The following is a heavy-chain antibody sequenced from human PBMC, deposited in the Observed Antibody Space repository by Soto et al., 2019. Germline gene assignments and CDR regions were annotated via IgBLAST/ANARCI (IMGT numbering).Heavy chain of an antibody. V-gene: IGHV4-39*01. CDR1: GGSISSSNYY. CDR2: MYSTGNT. J-gene: IGHJ4*02. CDR3: ARHGIAVAGTSF. D-gene: IGHD6-19*01. Sequence: QLQLQESGPGLVKPSETLSLTCTVSGGSISSSNYYWGWIRQPPGKGLEWIGSMYSTGNTYYNPSLKSRXXIXVXTSKNQFSLKLTSVTAADTAVYYCARHGIAVAGTSFWGQGTLVTVSS.